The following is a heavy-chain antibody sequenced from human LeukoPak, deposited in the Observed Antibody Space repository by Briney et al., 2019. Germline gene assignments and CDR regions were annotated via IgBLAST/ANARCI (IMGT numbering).Heavy chain of an antibody. Sequence: SETLSLTCAVYGGSFSGYYWSWIRQPPGKGLEWIGEINHSGSTNYNPSLNSRVTISVDTSKNQFSLKLSSVTAADTAVYYCASKRYCSGGSCYSHYYYYYKDVWGKGTTVTVSS. D-gene: IGHD2-15*01. CDR1: GGSFSGYY. J-gene: IGHJ6*03. V-gene: IGHV4-34*01. CDR3: ASKRYCSGGSCYSHYYYYYKDV. CDR2: INHSGST.